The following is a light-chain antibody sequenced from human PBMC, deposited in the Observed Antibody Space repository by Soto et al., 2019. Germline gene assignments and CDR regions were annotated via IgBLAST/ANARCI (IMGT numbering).Light chain of an antibody. CDR2: EDS. J-gene: IGLJ3*02. CDR3: CSYAGPYTWV. V-gene: IGLV2-23*01. Sequence: QSVLTQPASVSGSPGQSITIYCTGTSSDVGGYNLVSWYQHHPGKAPKVMIYEDSERPSGVSNRFSGSKSGNTASLTISGLRAEDEADYYCCSYAGPYTWVFGGGTKLTVL. CDR1: SSDVGGYNL.